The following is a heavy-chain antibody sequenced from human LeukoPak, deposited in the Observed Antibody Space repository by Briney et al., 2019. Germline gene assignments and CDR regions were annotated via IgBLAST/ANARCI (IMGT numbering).Heavy chain of an antibody. CDR1: GFTFGGYG. J-gene: IGHJ6*02. Sequence: PGGSLRLSCAGSGFTFGGYGMHWFRQTPGKGLEWVAVIAYDGSRAFYADSVKGRFTISRDNARESLYLQMSSLRAEDTAVYYCATYTHWVAGDVWGHGTTVTVSS. V-gene: IGHV3-33*03. D-gene: IGHD3-16*01. CDR3: ATYTHWVAGDV. CDR2: IAYDGSRA.